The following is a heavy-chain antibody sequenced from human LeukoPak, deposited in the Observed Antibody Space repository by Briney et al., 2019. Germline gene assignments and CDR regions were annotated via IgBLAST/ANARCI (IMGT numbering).Heavy chain of an antibody. D-gene: IGHD6-6*01. CDR3: AKDLGRIPPSSPGSVDY. CDR2: IRYDGSNK. J-gene: IGHJ4*02. V-gene: IGHV3-30*02. CDR1: GFTFSSYG. Sequence: GGSLRLSCAASGFTFSSYGMHWVRQAPGKGLEWVAFIRYDGSNKYYADSVKGRFTISRDNSKNTLYLQMNSLRAEDTAVYYCAKDLGRIPPSSPGSVDYWGQGTLVTVSS.